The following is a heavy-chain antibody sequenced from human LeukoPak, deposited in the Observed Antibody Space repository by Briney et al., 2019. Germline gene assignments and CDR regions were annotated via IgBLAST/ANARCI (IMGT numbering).Heavy chain of an antibody. Sequence: GGSLKLSCAASGFTFSGSGMHWVRQASGKGLEWVGRIRSKDKNYATAYAASVEGRFTISRDDSRNTAYLQMNSLKTEDTAMYYCTRLLISDGSGPQYYFDYWGQGTLVTVSS. CDR1: GFTFSGSG. D-gene: IGHD2-15*01. J-gene: IGHJ4*02. V-gene: IGHV3-73*01. CDR3: TRLLISDGSGPQYYFDY. CDR2: IRSKDKNYAT.